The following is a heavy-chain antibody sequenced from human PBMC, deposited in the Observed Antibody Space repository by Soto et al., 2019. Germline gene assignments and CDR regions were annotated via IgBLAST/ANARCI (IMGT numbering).Heavy chain of an antibody. CDR3: VRATYFSDSSGYTRCLDY. D-gene: IGHD3-22*01. J-gene: IGHJ4*02. CDR1: GFTFRSYA. CDR2: ISDDGSNK. V-gene: IGHV3-30*03. Sequence: PGGSLRLSCAASGFTFRSYAMHWVRQAPGKGLEWVAAISDDGSNKYYTDSVKGRFTISRDNSKETLYLQMNSLKTEDTAVYYCVRATYFSDSSGYTRCLDYWGQGTLVTVSS.